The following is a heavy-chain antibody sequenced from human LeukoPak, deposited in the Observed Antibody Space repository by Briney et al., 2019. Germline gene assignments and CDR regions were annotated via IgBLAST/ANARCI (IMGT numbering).Heavy chain of an antibody. CDR3: AAISYLAFDI. D-gene: IGHD2/OR15-2a*01. J-gene: IGHJ3*02. Sequence: QPGRSLRLSCAASGFTFSSYAMHWVRQAPGKGLEWVAVISYDGSNKYYADSVKGRFTISRDNSKNTLYLQMNSLRAEDTAVYYCAAISYLAFDIWGQGTVVTVSS. CDR2: ISYDGSNK. CDR1: GFTFSSYA. V-gene: IGHV3-30-3*01.